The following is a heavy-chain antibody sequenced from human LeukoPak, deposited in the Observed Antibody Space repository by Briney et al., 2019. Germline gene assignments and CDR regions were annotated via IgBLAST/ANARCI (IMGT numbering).Heavy chain of an antibody. D-gene: IGHD6-13*01. Sequence: ASVKVSCKVSGYTLTELSMHWVRQAPGKGLEWMGGFDPEDGETIYAQKFQGRVTMTRDTSTNTVYMELSSLRSEDTAVYYCARDGSSRIAATSWGQGTLVTVSS. CDR2: FDPEDGET. J-gene: IGHJ4*02. CDR1: GYTLTELS. V-gene: IGHV1-24*01. CDR3: ARDGSSRIAATS.